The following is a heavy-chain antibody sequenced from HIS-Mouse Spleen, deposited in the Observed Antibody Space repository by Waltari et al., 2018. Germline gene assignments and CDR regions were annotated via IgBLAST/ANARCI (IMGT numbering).Heavy chain of an antibody. CDR3: ARIAAYSSSRNWFDP. J-gene: IGHJ5*02. CDR2: IDWDDDK. D-gene: IGHD6-6*01. Sequence: QVTLRESGPALVKPTQTLTLTCTFSGFSLSTSGMCVSWIRQPPGKALEWLARIDWDDDKYYSTSLKTRLTISKDTSKNQVVLTMTNMDPVDTATYYCARIAAYSSSRNWFDPWGQGTLVTVSS. V-gene: IGHV2-70*15. CDR1: GFSLSTSGMC.